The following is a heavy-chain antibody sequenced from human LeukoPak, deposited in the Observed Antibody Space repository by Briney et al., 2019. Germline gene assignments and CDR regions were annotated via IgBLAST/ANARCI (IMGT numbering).Heavy chain of an antibody. Sequence: GGSLRLSCEASGFTFSSYSMNWVRQAPGKGLEWVSSISSSSSYIYYADSVKGRFTISRDNAKNSLYLQMNSLRAEDTAVYYCARVTTVNAFDYWGQGTLVTVSS. CDR1: GFTFSSYS. D-gene: IGHD4-11*01. CDR3: ARVTTVNAFDY. J-gene: IGHJ4*02. V-gene: IGHV3-21*01. CDR2: ISSSSSYI.